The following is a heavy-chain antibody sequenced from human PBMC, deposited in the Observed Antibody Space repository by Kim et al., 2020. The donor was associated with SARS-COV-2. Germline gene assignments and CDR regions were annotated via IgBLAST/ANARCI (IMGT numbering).Heavy chain of an antibody. J-gene: IGHJ4*02. CDR3: ARGRDDYIWESYRLFDY. CDR2: IYYSGST. CDR1: GGSISSSSYY. V-gene: IGHV4-39*01. Sequence: WETLSLTCTVSGGSISSSSYYWGWIRQPPGKGLEWIGSIYYSGSTYYNPSLKSRVTISVDTSKNQFSLKLSSVTAADTAVYYCARGRDDYIWESYRLFDYWGQGTLVTVSS. D-gene: IGHD3-16*02.